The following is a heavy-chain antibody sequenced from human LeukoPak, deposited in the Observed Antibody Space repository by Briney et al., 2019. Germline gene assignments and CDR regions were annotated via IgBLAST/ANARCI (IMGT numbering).Heavy chain of an antibody. J-gene: IGHJ3*02. V-gene: IGHV1-18*01. CDR1: GYTFTSYG. Sequence: GASVKVSCKASGYTFTSYGISWVRQAPGQGLEWMGWISAYNGNTNYAQKLQGRVTMTTDTSTSTAYMELRSLRSDDTAVYYCARDRGYYYGSGSYLLCPDVFDIWGQGTMVTVSS. CDR3: ARDRGYYYGSGSYLLCPDVFDI. D-gene: IGHD3-10*01. CDR2: ISAYNGNT.